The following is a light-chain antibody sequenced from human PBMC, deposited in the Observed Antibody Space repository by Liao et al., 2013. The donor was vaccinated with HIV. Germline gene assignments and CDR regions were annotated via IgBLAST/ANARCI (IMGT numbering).Light chain of an antibody. Sequence: SYELTQPPSVSVAPGQTANITCGGANIGSESVHWYQQKPGQAPVLVIYYDSDRPSGIPERFSGSNSGNTATLTISRVEPGDEADYYCQVWDSSSDHVVFGGGTKLTVL. J-gene: IGLJ2*01. CDR3: QVWDSSSDHVV. CDR1: NIGSES. V-gene: IGLV3-21*04. CDR2: YDS.